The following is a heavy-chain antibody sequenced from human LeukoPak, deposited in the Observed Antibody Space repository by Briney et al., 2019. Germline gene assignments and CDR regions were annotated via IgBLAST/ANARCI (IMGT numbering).Heavy chain of an antibody. V-gene: IGHV3-21*01. CDR1: GLTFSSHY. Sequence: PGGSLRLSCAASGLTFSSHYMTWVRQAPGKGLEWVSSISASGSSTYYAASVTGRFTISRDNGKKSLYLQMNSLRAEDTAVYYCARQVGDYWGQGTLVTVSS. CDR3: ARQVGDY. CDR2: ISASGSST. J-gene: IGHJ4*02.